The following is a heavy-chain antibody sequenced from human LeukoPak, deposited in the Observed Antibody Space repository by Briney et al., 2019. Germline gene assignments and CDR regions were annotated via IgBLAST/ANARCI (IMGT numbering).Heavy chain of an antibody. CDR3: AREKGHIVVVPAAMRDYYYGMDV. Sequence: ASVKVSCKASGGTFSSYAISWVRQAPGQGLEWMGGIIPIFGIADYAQKFQGRVTITADKSTSTAYMELSSLRSEDTAAYYCAREKGHIVVVPAAMRDYYYGMDVWGKGTTVTVSS. V-gene: IGHV1-69*10. CDR2: IIPIFGIA. CDR1: GGTFSSYA. J-gene: IGHJ6*04. D-gene: IGHD2-2*01.